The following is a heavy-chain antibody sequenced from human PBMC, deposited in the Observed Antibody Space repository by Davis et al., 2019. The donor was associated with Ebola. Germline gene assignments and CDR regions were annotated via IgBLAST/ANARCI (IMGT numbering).Heavy chain of an antibody. CDR3: ARAAMDLYWYFDL. CDR1: GGTFSSYA. Sequence: SVKVSCKASGGTFSSYAISWVRQAPGQGLEWMGRIIPILGIANYAQKFQGRVTITADKSTSTAYMELSSLRSEDTAVYYCARAAMDLYWYFDLWGRGTLVTVSS. D-gene: IGHD5-18*01. J-gene: IGHJ2*01. CDR2: IIPILGIA. V-gene: IGHV1-69*04.